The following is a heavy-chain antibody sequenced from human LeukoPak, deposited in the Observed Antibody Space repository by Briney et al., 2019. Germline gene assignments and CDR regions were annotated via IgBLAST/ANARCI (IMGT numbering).Heavy chain of an antibody. CDR1: GDSISSYY. J-gene: IGHJ3*02. D-gene: IGHD3-22*01. Sequence: PSEILSLTCTVSGDSISSYYWSWIRQPPGKGLEWIGYIYYSVSTNYNPSLKSRVTISVDTSKNQFSLKLSSVTAADTAVYYCARSSYYYDSSGYYYDAFDIWGQGTMVTVSS. V-gene: IGHV4-59*01. CDR3: ARSSYYYDSSGYYYDAFDI. CDR2: IYYSVST.